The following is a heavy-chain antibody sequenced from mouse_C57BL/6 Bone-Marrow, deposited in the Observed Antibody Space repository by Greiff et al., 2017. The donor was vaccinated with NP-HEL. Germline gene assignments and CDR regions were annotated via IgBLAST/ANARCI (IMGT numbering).Heavy chain of an antibody. J-gene: IGHJ4*01. D-gene: IGHD1-1*01. CDR2: IWSGGST. Sequence: QVQLQQSGPGLVQPSQSLSITCTVSGFSLTSYGVHWVRQPPGKGLEWLGVIWSGGSTDYNAAFISRLSISKDNSKSQVFFKMNSLQADDTAIYYYDKNYYGSSTYYYAMDYWGQGTSVTVSS. CDR3: DKNYYGSSTYYYAMDY. CDR1: GFSLTSYG. V-gene: IGHV2-4*01.